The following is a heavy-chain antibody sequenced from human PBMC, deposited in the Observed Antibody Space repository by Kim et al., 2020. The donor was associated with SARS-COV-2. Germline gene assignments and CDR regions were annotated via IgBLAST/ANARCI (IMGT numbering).Heavy chain of an antibody. CDR2: IYLSDSYA. Sequence: GESLKISCKGSGYSFNSYWISWVRQMPGKGLEWMGRIYLSDSYARYSPSFQGHVTISADKSIITAYLQWSSLKASDTAMYYCARHRHGYSTSTSYYYGMDACGVGATVTVSS. D-gene: IGHD6-6*01. CDR1: GYSFNSYW. J-gene: IGHJ6*02. V-gene: IGHV5-10-1*01. CDR3: ARHRHGYSTSTSYYYGMDA.